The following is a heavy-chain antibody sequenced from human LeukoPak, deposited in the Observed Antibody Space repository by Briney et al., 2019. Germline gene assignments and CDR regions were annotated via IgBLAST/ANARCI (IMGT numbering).Heavy chain of an antibody. Sequence: PGGSLRLSCAASGFTFSSYAMSWVRQAPGKGLEWVSAISGSGGSTYYADSVKGRFTISRDNSKNTLYLQMNSLRAEDTAVYYCAKDIDYGDYYAYFDYWGQGTLVTVSS. V-gene: IGHV3-23*01. D-gene: IGHD4-17*01. CDR1: GFTFSSYA. J-gene: IGHJ4*02. CDR3: AKDIDYGDYYAYFDY. CDR2: ISGSGGST.